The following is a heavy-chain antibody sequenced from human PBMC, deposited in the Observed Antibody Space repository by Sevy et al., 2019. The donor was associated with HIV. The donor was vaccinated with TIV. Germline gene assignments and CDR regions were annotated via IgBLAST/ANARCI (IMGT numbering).Heavy chain of an antibody. CDR3: AKDFTGYNGMDV. J-gene: IGHJ6*02. CDR2: ISYHGRDK. Sequence: GGSLRLSCVVSGIIFTSSGMHWVRQAPGKGLEWVAVISYHGRDKFYADSVKGRFTISRDNSKNILYLQMNGLRIEDTAVYYCAKDFTGYNGMDVWGQRTMVTGSS. V-gene: IGHV3-30*18. CDR1: GIIFTSSG. D-gene: IGHD3-9*01.